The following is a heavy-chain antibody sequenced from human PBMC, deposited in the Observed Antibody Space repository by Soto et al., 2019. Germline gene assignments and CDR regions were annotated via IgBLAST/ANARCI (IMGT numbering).Heavy chain of an antibody. CDR3: ARSPDYDFWSGYGYFDY. J-gene: IGHJ4*02. V-gene: IGHV4-31*03. CDR2: IDYSGST. Sequence: QVQLQESGPGLVKPSQTLSLTCTVSGGSISSGGDYWSWIRQHPGKGLAWIGYIDYSGSTSYNPSLKSRVTISVDPSKNQFSLKLSSVTAADTAVYYCARSPDYDFWSGYGYFDYWGQGTLVTVSS. CDR1: GGSISSGGDY. D-gene: IGHD3-3*01.